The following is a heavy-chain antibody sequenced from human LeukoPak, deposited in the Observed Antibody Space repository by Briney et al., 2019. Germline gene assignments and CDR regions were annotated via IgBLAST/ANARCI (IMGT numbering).Heavy chain of an antibody. V-gene: IGHV1-46*03. CDR1: GYTFTQND. CDR3: ARGEAGYLEVFDV. J-gene: IGHJ3*01. CDR2: INPYGDS. D-gene: IGHD3-3*01. Sequence: ASVKVSCKASGYTFTQNDMHWVRQAPGQGLEWMGIINPYGDSTYAQKFQGRVTTTRDTSTSTVYMALSSLTSDDTGVYFCARGEAGYLEVFDVWGQGTMVTVSS.